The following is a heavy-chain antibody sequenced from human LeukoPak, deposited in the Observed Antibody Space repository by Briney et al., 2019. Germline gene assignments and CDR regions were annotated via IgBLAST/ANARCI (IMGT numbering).Heavy chain of an antibody. CDR2: ISSSSGTI. CDR1: GFTFSSYS. J-gene: IGHJ4*02. CDR3: ASLGGGYSYGLFDY. D-gene: IGHD5-18*01. V-gene: IGHV3-48*01. Sequence: GGSLRLSCAASGFTFSSYSMNWVRQAPGKGLEWVSYISSSSGTIYYADSVKGRFTISRDNAKNSLYLQMNSLRAEDTAVYYCASLGGGYSYGLFDYWGQGTLVTVSS.